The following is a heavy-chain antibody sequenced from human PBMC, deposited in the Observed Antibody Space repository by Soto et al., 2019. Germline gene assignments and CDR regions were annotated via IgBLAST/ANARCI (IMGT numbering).Heavy chain of an antibody. CDR2: IYYSGST. CDR3: ARSPEATVTAFDF. D-gene: IGHD4-17*01. Sequence: PSETLSLTCTVSGGSISSGGYYWSWIRQRPGKGLEWIGYIYYSGSTYCNPSLKSRDTISVDTSKNQFSLKLSSVTAADTAVYYCARSPEATVTAFDFWGLGTLVTVSS. J-gene: IGHJ4*02. CDR1: GGSISSGGYY. V-gene: IGHV4-31*03.